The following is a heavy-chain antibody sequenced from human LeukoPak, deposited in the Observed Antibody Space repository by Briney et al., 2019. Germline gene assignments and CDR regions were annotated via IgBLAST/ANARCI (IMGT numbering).Heavy chain of an antibody. J-gene: IGHJ5*02. D-gene: IGHD1-26*01. V-gene: IGHV3-30*18. CDR2: ISYDGSNK. CDR1: GFTFSSYG. Sequence: RGSLRLSCAASGFTFSSYGTQWVRRAPGKGLEWVAVISYDGSNKYYADSVRGRFPIYRENSKNSLYLQRNSLTPGDTPVYYFAKDRGGNYPTGFDPWGQGTLVSVSS. CDR3: AKDRGGNYPTGFDP.